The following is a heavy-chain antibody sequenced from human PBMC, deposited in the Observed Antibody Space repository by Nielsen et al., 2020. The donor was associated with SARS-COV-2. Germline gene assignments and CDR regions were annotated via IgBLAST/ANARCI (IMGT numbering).Heavy chain of an antibody. CDR3: ARDGVWYDILTGYPRWFDP. CDR1: GCTFSSYA. D-gene: IGHD3-9*01. Sequence: SVKVSCKASGCTFSSYAISWVRQAPGQGLEWMGGIIPIFGTANYAQKFQGRVTITADESTSTAYMELSSLRSEDTAVYYCARDGVWYDILTGYPRWFDPWGQGTLVTVSS. CDR2: IIPIFGTA. V-gene: IGHV1-69*13. J-gene: IGHJ5*02.